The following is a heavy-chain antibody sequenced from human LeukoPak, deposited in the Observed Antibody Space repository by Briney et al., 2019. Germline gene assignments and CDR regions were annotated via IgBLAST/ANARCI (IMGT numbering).Heavy chain of an antibody. CDR2: IYYLGST. J-gene: IGHJ2*01. Sequence: SETLSLTCTVSGGSVSSGSYYWSWIRQPPGKGLEWVGHIYYLGSTNYNPSLKSRVTISIDTSKNYFSLKLNSVIAADTAVYYCARDRPGSYWYFDLWGRGTLVTVSS. CDR3: ARDRPGSYWYFDL. V-gene: IGHV4-61*03. D-gene: IGHD3-10*01. CDR1: GGSVSSGSYY.